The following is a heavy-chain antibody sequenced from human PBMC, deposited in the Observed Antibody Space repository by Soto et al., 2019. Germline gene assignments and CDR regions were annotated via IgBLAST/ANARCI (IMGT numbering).Heavy chain of an antibody. CDR2: MNPNSGNT. Sequence: QVQLVQSGAEVKKPGASVKVSCKASGYTFTSYDINWVRQATGQGLEWMGWMNPNSGNTGYAQKFQGRVTMTRNTSISTAYMELSSLRSEDTAVYYCARGAGDRYCSGTSCYKDWFDPWGQGTLVTVSS. V-gene: IGHV1-8*01. CDR3: ARGAGDRYCSGTSCYKDWFDP. D-gene: IGHD2-2*02. CDR1: GYTFTSYD. J-gene: IGHJ5*02.